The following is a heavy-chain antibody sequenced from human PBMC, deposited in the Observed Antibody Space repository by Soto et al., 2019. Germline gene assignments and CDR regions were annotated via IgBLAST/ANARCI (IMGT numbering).Heavy chain of an antibody. CDR2: IYYSGST. CDR3: ARHTGGYSYGNGFDY. D-gene: IGHD5-18*01. Sequence: SSETLSLTCTVSGGSISSSSYYWGWIRQPPGKGLEWIGSIYYSGSTYYNPSLKSRVTISVDTSNNQFSLKLSSVSAADTAVYYCARHTGGYSYGNGFDYWGQGTLVTVS. CDR1: GGSISSSSYY. J-gene: IGHJ4*02. V-gene: IGHV4-39*01.